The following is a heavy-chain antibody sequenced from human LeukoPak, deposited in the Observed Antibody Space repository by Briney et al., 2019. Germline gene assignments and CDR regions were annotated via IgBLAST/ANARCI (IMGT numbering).Heavy chain of an antibody. J-gene: IGHJ4*02. Sequence: PGRSLRLSCAASGFTFSSYAMHWVRQAPGKGLEWVAVISYDGSNKYYADSVKGRFTISRDNSKNTLYLQMNSLRAEDTAVYYCARDVAAGIFISSFDYWGQRTLVTVSS. V-gene: IGHV3-30*01. CDR2: ISYDGSNK. CDR1: GFTFSSYA. CDR3: ARDVAAGIFISSFDY. D-gene: IGHD6-13*01.